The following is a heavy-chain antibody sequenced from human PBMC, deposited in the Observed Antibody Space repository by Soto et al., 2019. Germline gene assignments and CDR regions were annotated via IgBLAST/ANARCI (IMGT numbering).Heavy chain of an antibody. J-gene: IGHJ4*02. Sequence: LRLSCSASGLTFSSYAMSWVRQAPGKGLEWVSAISGSGGSTYYADSVKGRFTISRDNSKNTLYLQMNSLRAEDTAVYYCAKGSTRYSSGWWLFDYWGQGTLVTVSS. D-gene: IGHD6-19*01. CDR1: GLTFSSYA. CDR3: AKGSTRYSSGWWLFDY. V-gene: IGHV3-23*01. CDR2: ISGSGGST.